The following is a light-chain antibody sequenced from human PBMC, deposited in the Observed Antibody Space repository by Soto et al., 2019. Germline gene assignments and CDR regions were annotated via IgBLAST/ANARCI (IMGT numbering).Light chain of an antibody. Sequence: QSVLTQPASVSGPPGQSISISCTGSSSDVGAYNYVAWYQQQPGKAPKLLIYEVDNRPSGISHRFSGSKSGNTASLTISGLQTEDEADYYCSSYTVINTAVFGGGTKVTVL. CDR2: EVD. CDR1: SSDVGAYNY. CDR3: SSYTVINTAV. V-gene: IGLV2-14*01. J-gene: IGLJ3*02.